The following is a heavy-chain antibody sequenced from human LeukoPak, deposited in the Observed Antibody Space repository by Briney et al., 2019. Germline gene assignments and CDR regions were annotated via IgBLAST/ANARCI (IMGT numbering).Heavy chain of an antibody. Sequence: SVKVSCKASGGTFSSYAISWVRQAPGQGLEWMGRIIPILGIANYAQKFQGRVTITADKSTSTAYMELSSLRSEDTAVYYCARAVTTVTTYFDYWGQGTLVTVSS. D-gene: IGHD4-17*01. V-gene: IGHV1-69*04. J-gene: IGHJ4*02. CDR1: GGTFSSYA. CDR2: IIPILGIA. CDR3: ARAVTTVTTYFDY.